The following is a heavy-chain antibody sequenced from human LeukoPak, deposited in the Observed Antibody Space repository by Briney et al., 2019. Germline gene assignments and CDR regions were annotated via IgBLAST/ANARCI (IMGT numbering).Heavy chain of an antibody. J-gene: IGHJ4*02. Sequence: GGSLRLSCSASGFTFSHYGMHWVRQAPGTGLEWEAVIWSDASDKYYANSVKGRFTISRDNFKNSLYLQMNSLRAEDTAVYYCAKDAQRGFDYSNSLDYWGQGTRVTVSS. CDR1: GFTFSHYG. D-gene: IGHD4-11*01. CDR2: IWSDASDK. CDR3: AKDAQRGFDYSNSLDY. V-gene: IGHV3-33*06.